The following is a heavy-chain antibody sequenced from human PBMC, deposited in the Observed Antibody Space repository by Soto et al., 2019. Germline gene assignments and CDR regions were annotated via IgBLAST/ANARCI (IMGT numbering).Heavy chain of an antibody. CDR1: GGSISSGGFY. V-gene: IGHV4-31*03. Sequence: QVQLQESGPGLVKPSQTLSLTCTVSGGSISSGGFYWNWIRQHPGKDLEWIGYIFPSGSTYYNPSLNSRVIMSADTSKNQLSLNLNSVTAADTAVHYCARGGYSGNWFDPWGQGTLVTVSS. CDR3: ARGGYSGNWFDP. CDR2: IFPSGST. D-gene: IGHD1-1*01. J-gene: IGHJ5*02.